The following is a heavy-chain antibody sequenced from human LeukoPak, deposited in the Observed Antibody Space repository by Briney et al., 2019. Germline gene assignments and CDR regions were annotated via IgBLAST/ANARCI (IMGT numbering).Heavy chain of an antibody. V-gene: IGHV3-7*03. Sequence: PGGSLRLSCAASGFTFSNYWMNWVRQAPGKGLEWVANIKQDRSEKYYVDSVKGRFTISRDNGKNSLYLQMNSLRPEDTALYMCAKDVGLRAFDIWGQGTTVTVSS. CDR3: AKDVGLRAFDI. J-gene: IGHJ3*02. CDR2: IKQDRSEK. CDR1: GFTFSNYW. D-gene: IGHD3-16*01.